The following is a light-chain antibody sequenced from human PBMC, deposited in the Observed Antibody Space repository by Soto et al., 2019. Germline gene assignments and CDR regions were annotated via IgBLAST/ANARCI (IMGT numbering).Light chain of an antibody. CDR2: EVT. V-gene: IGLV2-8*01. CDR1: SSDVGDYNY. J-gene: IGLJ2*01. Sequence: QSVLTQPPSASGSPGQSVTISCTGTSSDVGDYNYVSWYQQHPGKAPKLMIYEVTKRPSGVPDRFSGSKSGNTASLTVSGLQVEDEADYYCSSYAGSNNLIFGGGTKLTVL. CDR3: SSYAGSNNLI.